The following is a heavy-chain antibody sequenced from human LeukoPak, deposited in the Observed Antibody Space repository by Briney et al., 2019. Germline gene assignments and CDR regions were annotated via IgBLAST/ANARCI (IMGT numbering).Heavy chain of an antibody. Sequence: PGGSLRLSCAASGFTFSSYGMHWVRQAPGKGLEWVAVISYDGSNKYYADSVKGRFTISRDNSKNTLSLQMNSLRAEDTAVYYCAKDTYYYGWGSYDDAFDIWCEERMVIVFS. D-gene: IGHD3-10*01. J-gene: IGHJ3*02. CDR3: AKDTYYYGWGSYDDAFDI. CDR2: ISYDGSNK. V-gene: IGHV3-30*18. CDR1: GFTFSSYG.